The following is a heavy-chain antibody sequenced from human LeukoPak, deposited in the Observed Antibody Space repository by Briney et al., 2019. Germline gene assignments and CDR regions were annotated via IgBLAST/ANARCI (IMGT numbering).Heavy chain of an antibody. J-gene: IGHJ5*02. Sequence: PSETLSLTCTVSGGSISSGGYYWSWIRQPPGKGLEWIGYIYHSGSTYYNPSLKSRVTISVDRSKNQFSLKLSSVTAADTAVYYCARYYGSGSYRWFDPWGQGTLVTVSS. CDR3: ARYYGSGSYRWFDP. CDR1: GGSISSGGYY. CDR2: IYHSGST. V-gene: IGHV4-30-2*01. D-gene: IGHD3-10*01.